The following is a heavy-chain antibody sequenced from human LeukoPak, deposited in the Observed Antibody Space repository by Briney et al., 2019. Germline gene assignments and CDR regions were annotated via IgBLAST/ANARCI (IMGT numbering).Heavy chain of an antibody. V-gene: IGHV3-23*01. J-gene: IGHJ4*02. CDR3: ARARMEGYYDSSGYYEFDY. Sequence: GGSLRLSCAASGFTFSSYAMSWVRQAPGKGLEWVSAISNSGDSTYYADSVKGRFTISRDNAKNSLYLQMNSLRAEDTAVYYCARARMEGYYDSSGYYEFDYWGQGTLVTVSS. CDR2: ISNSGDST. CDR1: GFTFSSYA. D-gene: IGHD3-22*01.